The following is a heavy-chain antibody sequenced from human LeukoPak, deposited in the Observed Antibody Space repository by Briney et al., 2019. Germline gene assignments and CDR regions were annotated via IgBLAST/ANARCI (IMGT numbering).Heavy chain of an antibody. D-gene: IGHD3-22*01. Sequence: SGTSLRLSCGASGFTFSNYAMSWVRQAPGKGLDWVSVIYSGGSTYYADSVKGRLTISRDNSKNTLYLQMNSLRAEDTAVYYCARVYDSSGCYFWGQGTLVTVSS. V-gene: IGHV3-53*01. CDR1: GFTFSNYA. CDR3: ARVYDSSGCYF. J-gene: IGHJ4*02. CDR2: IYSGGST.